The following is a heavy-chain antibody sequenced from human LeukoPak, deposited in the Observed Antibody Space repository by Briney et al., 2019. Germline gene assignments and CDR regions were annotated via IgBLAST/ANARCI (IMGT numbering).Heavy chain of an antibody. J-gene: IGHJ4*02. CDR1: GYVFDTYD. Sequence: AAGNVSCKASGYVFDTYDITWVRQAQGQGIGWMGWISAFNGNTNNAQRVRGRVTMTTDRSTRRVYMELRSRRHDDAVVYYCARGSDRLGYYDNWGQGTLVTVSS. CDR2: ISAFNGNT. CDR3: ARGSDRLGYYDN. V-gene: IGHV1-18*01. D-gene: IGHD3-16*01.